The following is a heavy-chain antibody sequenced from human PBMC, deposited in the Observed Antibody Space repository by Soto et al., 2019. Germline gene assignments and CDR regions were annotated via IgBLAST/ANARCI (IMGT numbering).Heavy chain of an antibody. CDR1: GYTFTGYY. CDR2: INPNSGGT. J-gene: IGHJ3*02. Sequence: ASVKVSCKASGYTFTGYYMHWVRQAPRQGLEWMGWINPNSGGTNYAQKFQGRVTMTRDTSISTAYMELSRLRSDDTAVYYCARETSDYYDSSGAFDIWGQGTMVTVSS. CDR3: ARETSDYYDSSGAFDI. D-gene: IGHD3-22*01. V-gene: IGHV1-2*02.